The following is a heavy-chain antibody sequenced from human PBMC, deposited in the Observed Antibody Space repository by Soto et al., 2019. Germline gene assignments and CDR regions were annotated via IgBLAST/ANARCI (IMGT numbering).Heavy chain of an antibody. CDR2: IYYSGST. D-gene: IGHD2-2*01. Sequence: SETLSLTCTVSGGSISSSSYYWGWIRQPPGKGLEWIGSIYYSGSTYYNPSLKSRVTISVDTSKNQFSLKLSSVTAADTAVYYCARVRAFGDIVVVPAAERPFTIFDYWGQGTLVTVSS. CDR1: GGSISSSSYY. J-gene: IGHJ4*02. CDR3: ARVRAFGDIVVVPAAERPFTIFDY. V-gene: IGHV4-39*07.